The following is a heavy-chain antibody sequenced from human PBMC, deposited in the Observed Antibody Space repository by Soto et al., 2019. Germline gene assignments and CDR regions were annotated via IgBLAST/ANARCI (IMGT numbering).Heavy chain of an antibody. V-gene: IGHV4-38-2*01. CDR1: NFSMSSGYY. CDR3: ARTHSGSYYSVFNY. CDR2: IYRSGTT. J-gene: IGHJ4*02. D-gene: IGHD1-26*01. Sequence: SETLSLTCVVSNFSMSSGYYWGWIRQSPGKGLEWIASIYRSGTTSYNPSLKSRVTISVDPSKNQFSLMLTAVTAADTAVYYCARTHSGSYYSVFNYWGRGSLVTVSS.